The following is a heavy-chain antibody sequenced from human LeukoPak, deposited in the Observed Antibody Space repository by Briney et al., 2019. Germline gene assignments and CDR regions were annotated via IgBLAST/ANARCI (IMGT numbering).Heavy chain of an antibody. CDR1: GGTLSSYA. V-gene: IGHV1-69*06. D-gene: IGHD6-6*01. J-gene: IGHJ5*02. CDR3: ARGYSSSILNWFDP. Sequence: SVKVSCKASGGTLSSYAISWVRQAPGQGLEWMGGIIPIFGTANYAQKFQGRVTITADKSTGTAYMELSSLRSEDTAVYYCARGYSSSILNWFDPWGQGTLVTVSS. CDR2: IIPIFGTA.